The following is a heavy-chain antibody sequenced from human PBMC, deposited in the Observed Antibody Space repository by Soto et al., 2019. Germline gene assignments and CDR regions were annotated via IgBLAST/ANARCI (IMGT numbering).Heavy chain of an antibody. J-gene: IGHJ5*02. V-gene: IGHV3-23*01. Sequence: PGGSLRLSCAASGFPFGTTDMSWVRQAPGEGLEWVSTIDGSGGITFYADSVKARFTISRDNSRNTGYLQMNSLRGDDTALYYCVKNSGWFNTWGQGALVTVSS. CDR2: IDGSGGIT. CDR3: VKNSGWFNT. CDR1: GFPFGTTD. D-gene: IGHD3-10*01.